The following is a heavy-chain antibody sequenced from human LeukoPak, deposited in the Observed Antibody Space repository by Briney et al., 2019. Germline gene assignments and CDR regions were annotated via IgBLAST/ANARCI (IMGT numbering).Heavy chain of an antibody. J-gene: IGHJ4*02. D-gene: IGHD2-21*01. V-gene: IGHV3-23*01. CDR2: IHNGGDKT. Sequence: PGGSLRLSCAASGITFGTYAMTWVRQAPGKGLEWVSSIHNGGDKTFYSDSVRGRFTISRDNSKSTVYLQMNSLRADDTALYYCAKESGGDWGYFEYWGQGILVTVSS. CDR3: AKESGGDWGYFEY. CDR1: GITFGTYA.